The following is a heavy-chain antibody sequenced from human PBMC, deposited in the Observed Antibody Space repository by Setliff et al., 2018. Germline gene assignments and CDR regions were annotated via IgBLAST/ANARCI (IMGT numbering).Heavy chain of an antibody. CDR2: MSGGGRYT. CDR3: AIEPSIWTGAFDI. D-gene: IGHD3-9*01. J-gene: IGHJ3*02. CDR1: GFTFSSYS. Sequence: PGGSLRLSCIASGFTFSSYSMNWVRQAPGKGLEWVSSMSGGGRYTYSADPVRGRFTISRDNAKNTLYLQMNSLRPEDTAVYYCAIEPSIWTGAFDIRGQGTMVTVSS. V-gene: IGHV3-21*01.